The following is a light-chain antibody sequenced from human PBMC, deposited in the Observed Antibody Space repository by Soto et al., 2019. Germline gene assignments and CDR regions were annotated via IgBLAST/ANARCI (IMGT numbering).Light chain of an antibody. CDR1: QSVGSY. Sequence: IVLTQSPATLSLSPGERATLSCRASQSVGSYLAWYQQKPCQAPRLLIYDASNRATGIPARFSGSGSGTDFTLTISSLEPEEFAVYYCQQRRTFGPWTKVHIK. V-gene: IGKV3-11*01. J-gene: IGKJ3*01. CDR3: QQRRT. CDR2: DAS.